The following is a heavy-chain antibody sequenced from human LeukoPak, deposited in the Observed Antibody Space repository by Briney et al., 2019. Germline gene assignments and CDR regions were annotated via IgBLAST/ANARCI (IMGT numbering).Heavy chain of an antibody. J-gene: IGHJ4*02. CDR3: AKGGKWDVTPFDY. CDR1: GFTFTSYS. Sequence: GGSLRLSCAASGFTFTSYSMNWVRQAPGKGLEWVSTISGGGGSAYYADSVKGRFTISRDNSKNTLYLQVNSLRAEDTAVYYCAKGGKWDVTPFDYRGQGTLVTVSS. V-gene: IGHV3-23*01. CDR2: ISGGGGSA. D-gene: IGHD1-26*01.